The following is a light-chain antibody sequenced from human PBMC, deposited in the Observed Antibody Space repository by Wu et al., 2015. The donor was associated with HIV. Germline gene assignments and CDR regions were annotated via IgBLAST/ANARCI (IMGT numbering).Light chain of an antibody. J-gene: IGKJ2*01. CDR2: GTF. Sequence: ENLLTQSPDTLSLSPGQTANLSCRASQSVSAPHLAWYHQKSGRGPRLLIYGTFHRASGVPDRFNGSGSGTHFTLTINRLKPEDFGLYYCHHFGLSSQTFGQGTKLEIK. CDR3: HHFGLSSQT. CDR1: QSVSAPH. V-gene: IGKV3-20*01.